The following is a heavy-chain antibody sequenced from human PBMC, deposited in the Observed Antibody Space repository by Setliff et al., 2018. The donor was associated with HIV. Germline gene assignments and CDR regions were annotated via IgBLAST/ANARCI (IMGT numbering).Heavy chain of an antibody. V-gene: IGHV4-4*07. CDR1: GGSISGYY. CDR2: IYGSGDT. D-gene: IGHD3-10*01. CDR3: SRGYITLDRGVSDYMDV. Sequence: SETLSLTCNVSGGSISGYYWNWIRQPAGKGLEWIGRIYGSGDTNYNPSLKSRVTMSIDTSNNRFSLRLTSVTAADTAVYYCSRGYITLDRGVSDYMDVWGKGTTVTVSS. J-gene: IGHJ6*03.